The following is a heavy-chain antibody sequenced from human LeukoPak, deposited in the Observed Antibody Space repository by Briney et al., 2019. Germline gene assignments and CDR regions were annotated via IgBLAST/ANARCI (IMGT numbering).Heavy chain of an antibody. D-gene: IGHD3-10*01. CDR2: IYYCGST. Sequence: PSETLSLTCTFSGGSISSGGYYWSWIRQHPGKGLEWIGHIYYCGSTYYNPSLKSRVPISVATSKNQSSLKLSSVTAADTAVYYCARNGVYGSGSHFDYWGQGTLVTVSS. CDR1: GGSISSGGYY. V-gene: IGHV4-31*03. J-gene: IGHJ4*02. CDR3: ARNGVYGSGSHFDY.